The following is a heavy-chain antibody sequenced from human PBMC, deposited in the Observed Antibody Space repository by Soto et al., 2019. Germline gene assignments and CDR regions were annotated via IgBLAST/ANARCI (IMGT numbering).Heavy chain of an antibody. CDR2: INHSGST. V-gene: IGHV4-34*01. Sequence: SETLSLTCAVYGGSFSGYYWSWIRQPPGKGLEWIGDINHSGSTNYNPSLKSRVTISVDTSKNQFSLKLSSVTAADTAVYYCARLGLNLGYCSGGSCYGAFDIWGQGTMVTVSS. CDR1: GGSFSGYY. CDR3: ARLGLNLGYCSGGSCYGAFDI. J-gene: IGHJ3*02. D-gene: IGHD2-15*01.